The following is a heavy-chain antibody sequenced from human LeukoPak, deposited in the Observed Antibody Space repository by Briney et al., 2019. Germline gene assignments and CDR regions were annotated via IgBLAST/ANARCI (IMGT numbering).Heavy chain of an antibody. CDR1: GFTFDDYA. J-gene: IGHJ4*02. CDR2: ISWNSGSI. D-gene: IGHD3-3*01. CDR3: SKDIRPAYYYFWSGLSY. Sequence: GGSLRLSCAASGFTFDDYAMHWVRQAPGKGLEWVSGISWNSGSIGYADSVKGRFTISRDNAKNSLYLQMNSLRAEDTALYYCSKDIRPAYYYFWSGLSYWGQGTLVTVSS. V-gene: IGHV3-9*01.